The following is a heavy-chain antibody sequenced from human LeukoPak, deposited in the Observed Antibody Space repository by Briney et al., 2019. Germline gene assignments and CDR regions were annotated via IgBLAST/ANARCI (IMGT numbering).Heavy chain of an antibody. D-gene: IGHD6-19*01. V-gene: IGHV3-74*01. J-gene: IGHJ4*02. CDR2: INSDGSST. Sequence: GGSLRLSCAASGFTFSSYWMHWVRQAPGKGLVWVSCINSDGSSTSYADSVKGRFTIPRDNAKNTLYLQMNSLRAEDTAVYYCARDQVSSGWYGGGIDYWGQGTLVTVSS. CDR3: ARDQVSSGWYGGGIDY. CDR1: GFTFSSYW.